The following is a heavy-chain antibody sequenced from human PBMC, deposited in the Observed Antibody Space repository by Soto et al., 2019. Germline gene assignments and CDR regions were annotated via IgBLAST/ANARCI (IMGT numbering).Heavy chain of an antibody. J-gene: IGHJ6*02. Sequence: SVKVSCKASGGTFSSYTISWVRQAPGQGLEWMGRIIPILGVANYAQKFQGRVTITADKSTSTAYMELSSLRSEDTAVYYCASADTAMAAYYYYGMDVWGQGTTVTVSS. V-gene: IGHV1-69*02. CDR1: GGTFSSYT. D-gene: IGHD5-18*01. CDR2: IIPILGVA. CDR3: ASADTAMAAYYYYGMDV.